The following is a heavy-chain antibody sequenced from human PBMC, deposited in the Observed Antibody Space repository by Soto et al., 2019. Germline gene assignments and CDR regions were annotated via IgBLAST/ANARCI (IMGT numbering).Heavy chain of an antibody. J-gene: IGHJ6*02. CDR3: ARLNGDCSRGSCHGHYAMDV. V-gene: IGHV4-39*01. Sequence: QLQLQESGPGLVKPSETLSLTCTVSSAPVSSTPYTWGWIRQPPGQVLEWVASVYYGGRSYYNPSLNSRVTISVDTYKNQFSLKMTSVTAADTAVYYCARLNGDCSRGSCHGHYAMDVWGQGTTVTVSS. CDR1: SAPVSSTPYT. CDR2: VYYGGRS. D-gene: IGHD2-15*01.